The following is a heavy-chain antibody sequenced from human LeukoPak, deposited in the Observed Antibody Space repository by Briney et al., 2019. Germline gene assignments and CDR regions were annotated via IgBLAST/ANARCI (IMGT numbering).Heavy chain of an antibody. CDR2: INSSSTTI. CDR3: SGEDREYSSSGLGV. J-gene: IGHJ6*04. V-gene: IGHV3-48*01. D-gene: IGHD6-6*01. CDR1: GFTFSSYS. Sequence: GGSLRLSCAASGFTFSSYSMNWVRQAPGKGLEWVSYINSSSTTISYADSVKGRFTISRDNAKNSLYLQMNSLRAEDTAVYYCSGEDREYSSSGLGVRGKGTTVTVSS.